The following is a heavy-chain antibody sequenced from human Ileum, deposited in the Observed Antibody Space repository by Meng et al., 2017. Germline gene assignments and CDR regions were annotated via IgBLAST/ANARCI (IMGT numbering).Heavy chain of an antibody. Sequence: QVQLVQSGAEVKKPGSSVQVSCKASGGTFSSYTISWVRQAPGQGLEWMGRIIPILGIANYAQKFQGRVTITADKSTSTAYMELSSLRSEDTAVYYCARSSLGWPFLPFDYWGQGTLVTVSS. CDR2: IIPILGIA. D-gene: IGHD3-3*01. J-gene: IGHJ4*02. CDR1: GGTFSSYT. V-gene: IGHV1-69*02. CDR3: ARSSLGWPFLPFDY.